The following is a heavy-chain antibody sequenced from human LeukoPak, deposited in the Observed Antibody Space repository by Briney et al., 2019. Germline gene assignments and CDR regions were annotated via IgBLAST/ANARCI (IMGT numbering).Heavy chain of an antibody. CDR1: GYSISSGYY. Sequence: SETLSLTCTVSGYSISSGYYWGWIRQPPGKGLEWIGSIYHSGSTYYNPSLKSRVTISVDTSKNQFSLKVSSVTAADTAVYYFARVARNTMVRGDLLNYFDYWGQGTLVTVSS. CDR2: IYHSGST. D-gene: IGHD3-10*01. J-gene: IGHJ4*02. V-gene: IGHV4-38-2*02. CDR3: ARVARNTMVRGDLLNYFDY.